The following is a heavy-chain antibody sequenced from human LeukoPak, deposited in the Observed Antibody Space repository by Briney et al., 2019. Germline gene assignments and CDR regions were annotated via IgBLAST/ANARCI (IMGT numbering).Heavy chain of an antibody. D-gene: IGHD6-13*01. V-gene: IGHV4-59*08. Sequence: PSETLSLTCTVSGGSISSYYWSWIRRPPGKGLEWMRYIYYSGSTNYNPSLKSRVTISVDTSKNQFSLKLSSVTAADTAVYYCARLAWDSSWGPGDVWGKGTTVTVSS. CDR3: ARLAWDSSWGPGDV. CDR2: IYYSGST. J-gene: IGHJ6*04. CDR1: GGSISSYY.